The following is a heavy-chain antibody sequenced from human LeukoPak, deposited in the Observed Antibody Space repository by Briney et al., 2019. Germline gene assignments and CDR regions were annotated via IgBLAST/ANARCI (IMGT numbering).Heavy chain of an antibody. CDR2: MHYSGST. J-gene: IGHJ2*01. Sequence: SETLSLTCTVSGGSISSGSYYWGWIRQPPGKGLEWIGSMHYSGSTYYNPSLKSRVTMSVDTSKKQFSLKLSSVTAADTAVYYCARDNGEDWYFDLWGRGTLVTVSS. CDR1: GGSISSGSYY. CDR3: ARDNGEDWYFDL. D-gene: IGHD2-8*01. V-gene: IGHV4-39*07.